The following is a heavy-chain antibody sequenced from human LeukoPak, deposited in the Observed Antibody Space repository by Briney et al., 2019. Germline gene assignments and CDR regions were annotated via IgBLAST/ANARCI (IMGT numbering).Heavy chain of an antibody. CDR2: ISSSSSTI. CDR3: AKDSKQWLLTGDAFDI. CDR1: GFTFSSYS. D-gene: IGHD3-22*01. V-gene: IGHV3-48*01. Sequence: GGSLRLSCAASGFTFSSYSMNWVRQAPGKGLEWVSYISSSSSTIYYADSVKGRFTISRDNAKNSLYLQMNSLRAEDTAVYYCAKDSKQWLLTGDAFDIWGQGTMVTVSS. J-gene: IGHJ3*02.